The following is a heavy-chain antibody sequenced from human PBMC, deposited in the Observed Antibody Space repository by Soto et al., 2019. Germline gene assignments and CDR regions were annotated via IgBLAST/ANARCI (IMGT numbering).Heavy chain of an antibody. CDR2: IKSDGTVT. CDR1: GITFSTYR. D-gene: IGHD3-3*01. V-gene: IGHV3-74*01. CDR3: ARENYDFWSGYYLDY. Sequence: EVQLVESGGGLVQPGGSLRLSCVVSGITFSTYRMHWVRQAPGKGLVWVSHIKSDGTVTHYTDSVRGRFIISRDNAKNTLFLQMNGLRAEDTAVYYCARENYDFWSGYYLDYWGQGTLVTVSS. J-gene: IGHJ4*02.